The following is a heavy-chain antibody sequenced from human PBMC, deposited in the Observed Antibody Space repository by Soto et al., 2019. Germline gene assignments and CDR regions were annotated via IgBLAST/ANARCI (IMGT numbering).Heavy chain of an antibody. CDR1: GGSVSSGGYY. V-gene: IGHV4-61*08. J-gene: IGHJ4*02. D-gene: IGHD3-10*01. CDR2: IYYSGST. CDR3: ARAGRYRYFDY. Sequence: QVQLQESGPGLVKPSETLSLTCSVSGGSVSSGGYYWSWIRQPPGKGLEWIGCIYYSGSTDYNPSIKSRVNMSLDKSKTQYSLKLNAVTAADTAVYFCARAGRYRYFDYWGQGNLVTVYS.